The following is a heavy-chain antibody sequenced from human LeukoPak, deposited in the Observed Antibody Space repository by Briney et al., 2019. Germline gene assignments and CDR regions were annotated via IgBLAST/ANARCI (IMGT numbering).Heavy chain of an antibody. V-gene: IGHV4-34*01. CDR3: ARAPRRIMNGGGAFDI. Sequence: PGGSLRLSCAASGFTFSNAWMSWVRQAPGKGLEWIGEINHSGSTNYNPSLKSRVTISVDTSKNQFSLKLSSVTAADTAVYYCARAPRRIMNGGGAFDIWGQGTMVTVSS. D-gene: IGHD3-16*01. CDR1: GFTFSNAW. J-gene: IGHJ3*02. CDR2: INHSGST.